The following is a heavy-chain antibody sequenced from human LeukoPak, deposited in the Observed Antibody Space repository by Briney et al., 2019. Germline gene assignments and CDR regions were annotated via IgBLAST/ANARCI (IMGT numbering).Heavy chain of an antibody. Sequence: APVKVSCKASGYTFTGYYMHWVRQAPGQGLEWMGWINPNSGGTNYAQKFQGRVTMTRDTSISTAYMELSRLRSDDTAVYYCARDLNYRYDSSGYYIDYWGQGTLVTVSS. V-gene: IGHV1-2*02. CDR2: INPNSGGT. J-gene: IGHJ4*02. D-gene: IGHD3-22*01. CDR1: GYTFTGYY. CDR3: ARDLNYRYDSSGYYIDY.